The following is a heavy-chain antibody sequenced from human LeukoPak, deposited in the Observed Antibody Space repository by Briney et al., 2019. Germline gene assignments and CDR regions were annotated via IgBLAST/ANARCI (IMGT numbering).Heavy chain of an antibody. V-gene: IGHV3-48*03. J-gene: IGHJ4*02. D-gene: IGHD1-14*01. CDR3: ARKARYWDY. CDR2: ISSSGCAI. Sequence: GGSLRLSCAASGFTFSSYEMNWVRQAPGKGLEWVSYISSSGCAIYYADSVKRRFTISRDNAKNSLYLQMNSLRAEDTAVYYCARKARYWDYWGQGTLVTVSS. CDR1: GFTFSSYE.